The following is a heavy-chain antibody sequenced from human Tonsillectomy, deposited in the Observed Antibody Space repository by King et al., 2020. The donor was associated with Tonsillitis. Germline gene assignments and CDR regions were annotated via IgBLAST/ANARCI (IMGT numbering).Heavy chain of an antibody. CDR1: GGTFSTYT. CDR2: SIPVFGTG. V-gene: IGHV1-69*01. J-gene: IGHJ4*02. Sequence: VQLVESGGEVKKPGSSVWVSCKASGGTFSTYTIGWLRQAPGEALEWLCGSIPVFGTGTYAQKIQVRGTITADESTRTAYMELSSLKAEDTAVYYCASADYGGNSRYFDSWGQGTLVTVSS. CDR3: ASADYGGNSRYFDS. D-gene: IGHD4-23*01.